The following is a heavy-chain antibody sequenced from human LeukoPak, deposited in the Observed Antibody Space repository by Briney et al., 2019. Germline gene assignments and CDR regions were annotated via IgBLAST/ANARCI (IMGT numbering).Heavy chain of an antibody. CDR3: AREAAAGTFYFDY. J-gene: IGHJ4*02. CDR1: GDSMSNYY. CDR2: IYTSGST. V-gene: IGHV4-4*07. D-gene: IGHD6-13*01. Sequence: SETLSLTCIVSGDSMSNYYLSWIRQPAGKGLKWIGRIYTSGSTNYNPSLKSRVTMSVDTSKNQFSLKLSSVTAADTAVYYCAREAAAGTFYFDYWGQGTLVTVSS.